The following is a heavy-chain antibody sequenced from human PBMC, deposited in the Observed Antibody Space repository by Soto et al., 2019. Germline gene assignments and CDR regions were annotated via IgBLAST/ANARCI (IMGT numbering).Heavy chain of an antibody. J-gene: IGHJ4*02. Sequence: QVQLQQWGAGLLKPSETLSLTCAVYGGPFSAYSWSWFRQPQGKGRESFGEINNRGRTNSNPSLKSRVTISVDTSKHQFSLKLSSVTAAATAVYYCARGQSSLLLDCWGQGILVTVSS. V-gene: IGHV4-34*01. D-gene: IGHD2-8*02. CDR1: GGPFSAYS. CDR3: ARGQSSLLLDC. CDR2: INNRGRT.